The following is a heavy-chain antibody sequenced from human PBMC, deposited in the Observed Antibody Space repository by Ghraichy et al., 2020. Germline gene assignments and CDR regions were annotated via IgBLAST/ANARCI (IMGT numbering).Heavy chain of an antibody. Sequence: SETLSLTCTVSGGSISTYYWSWIRQPAGKGLEWIGRIYSSGITNYNPSLKSRVTMSVDTSKNQFSLKLSSVTAADRAVYYCAREFKGLLYYHYGMDVWAKGPRSPSP. D-gene: IGHD1-26*01. V-gene: IGHV4-4*07. J-gene: IGHJ6*02. CDR2: IYSSGIT. CDR1: GGSISTYY. CDR3: AREFKGLLYYHYGMDV.